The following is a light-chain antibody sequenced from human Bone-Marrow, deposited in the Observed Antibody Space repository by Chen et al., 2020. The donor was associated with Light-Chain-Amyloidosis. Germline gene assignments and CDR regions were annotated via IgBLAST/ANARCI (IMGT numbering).Light chain of an antibody. CDR2: DAS. J-gene: IGKJ4*01. Sequence: DIQMTQSPSSLCASVGDRVTITCQASQDIGRYLNWYQQKPGKVPDLLIFDASNLATGVPSRFSGSGSGTDFTLTISSLQPEDIATYYCQQYENFPITFGGGTKVDIK. V-gene: IGKV1-33*01. CDR3: QQYENFPIT. CDR1: QDIGRY.